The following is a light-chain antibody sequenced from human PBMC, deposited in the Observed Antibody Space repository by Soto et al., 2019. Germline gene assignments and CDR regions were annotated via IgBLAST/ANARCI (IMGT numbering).Light chain of an antibody. CDR2: DAS. CDR3: QQYGNYWT. V-gene: IGKV1-5*01. CDR1: QSISIW. Sequence: DIQMTQSPSTLSASVGYRFTITCRASQSISIWLAWYQQKPGKAPKLLIHDASNLDSGVPSRFSGSGSGTEFSLTISNLQPDDCATYYCQQYGNYWTFGQGTKVDI. J-gene: IGKJ1*01.